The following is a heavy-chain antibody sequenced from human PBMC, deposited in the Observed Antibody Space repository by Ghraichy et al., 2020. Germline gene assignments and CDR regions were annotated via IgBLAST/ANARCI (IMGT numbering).Heavy chain of an antibody. CDR3: AREGKEYYYDSSGYYYYYYYGMDG. Sequence: GGSLRLSCAASGFTFSSYWMSWVRQAPGKGLEWVANIKQDGSEKYYVDSVKGRFTISRDNAKNSLYLQMNSLRAEDTAVYYCAREGKEYYYDSSGYYYYYYYGMDGWGQGSTVTVSS. CDR2: IKQDGSEK. J-gene: IGHJ6*02. V-gene: IGHV3-7*01. D-gene: IGHD3-22*01. CDR1: GFTFSSYW.